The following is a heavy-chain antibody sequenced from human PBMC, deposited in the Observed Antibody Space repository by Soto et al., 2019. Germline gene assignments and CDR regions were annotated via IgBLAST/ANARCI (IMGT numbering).Heavy chain of an antibody. D-gene: IGHD6-13*01. V-gene: IGHV4-31*03. CDR2: IYYSGST. CDR3: XXPXGGYSRDYYGMDV. Sequence: QVQLQESGPGLVKPSQTLSLTCTVSGGSISNGYYWSWIRQHPGKGLEWIGYIYYSGSTYYNPSLKSRVTISVDTSKNQFSLKLSSVTAADXXVYXXXXPXGGYSRDYYGMDVWGQGTTVTVSS. CDR1: GGSISNGYY. J-gene: IGHJ6*02.